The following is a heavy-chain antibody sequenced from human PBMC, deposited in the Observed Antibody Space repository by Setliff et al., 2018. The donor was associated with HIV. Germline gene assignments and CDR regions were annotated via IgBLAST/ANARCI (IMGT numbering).Heavy chain of an antibody. D-gene: IGHD3-16*01. CDR3: ARLGEF. J-gene: IGHJ4*02. Sequence: SETLSLTCTVSGGSITSGGYYWSWIRQHPGKGLEWIGYIVYSGRTYYNPSLKSRVTISLDTSKNQFSLNLTSVTAADTAVYYCARLGEFWSQGSLVTVSS. V-gene: IGHV4-31*03. CDR1: GGSITSGGYY. CDR2: IVYSGRT.